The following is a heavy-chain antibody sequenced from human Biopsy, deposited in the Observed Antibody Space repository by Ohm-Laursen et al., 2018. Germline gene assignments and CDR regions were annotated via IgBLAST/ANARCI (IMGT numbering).Heavy chain of an antibody. Sequence: SQTLSLTCPVSGDSISTSTPYYWAWLRQPPGKGLEWIGSIYNSETTFYNPSLKSRVAISVDTSTNQFSLKVSSATAADTALYYCARHPTGFWFDPWGHGTLVTVSS. J-gene: IGHJ5*02. CDR3: ARHPTGFWFDP. CDR2: IYNSETT. CDR1: GDSISTSTPYY. V-gene: IGHV4-39*01.